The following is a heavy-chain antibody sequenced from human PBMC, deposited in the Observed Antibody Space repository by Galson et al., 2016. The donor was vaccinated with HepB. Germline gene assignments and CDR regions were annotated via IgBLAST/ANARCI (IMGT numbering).Heavy chain of an antibody. CDR1: GFTFSSCG. V-gene: IGHV3-33*03. Sequence: SLRLSCAASGFTFSSCGMHWVRQAPGKGLEWVAVIWYDGSNKYYADSVKGRFTISRDNSKNTLYTQMNSLRAEDTAVYYCAKGGELRGVYYYYGMDVWGQGTTVTVSS. CDR3: AKGGELRGVYYYYGMDV. D-gene: IGHD1-26*01. J-gene: IGHJ6*02. CDR2: IWYDGSNK.